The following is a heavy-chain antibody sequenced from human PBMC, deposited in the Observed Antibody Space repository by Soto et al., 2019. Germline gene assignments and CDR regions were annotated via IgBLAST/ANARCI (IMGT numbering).Heavy chain of an antibody. Sequence: PSETLSLTCTVSGGSISSYYWSWIRQPPGKGLEWIGYIYYSGSTNYNPSLKSRVTISVDTSKNQFSLKLSSVTAADTAVYYCARHNNSDIWFGEPLYFDYWGQGTLVTVSS. CDR3: ARHNNSDIWFGEPLYFDY. CDR1: GGSISSYY. V-gene: IGHV4-59*08. CDR2: IYYSGST. D-gene: IGHD3-10*01. J-gene: IGHJ4*02.